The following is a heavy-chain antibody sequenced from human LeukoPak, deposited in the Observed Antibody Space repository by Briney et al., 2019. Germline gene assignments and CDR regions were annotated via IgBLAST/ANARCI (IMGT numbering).Heavy chain of an antibody. D-gene: IGHD3-22*01. J-gene: IGHJ4*02. CDR2: IKQDGSEK. V-gene: IGHV3-7*04. CDR3: ARQQNRYDTKNFDY. Sequence: GGSLRLSCAASGFIFSSYWMSWVRQAPGKGLEWVANIKQDGSEKYYVDSVKGRFTVSRDNAKNSRYLQMNSLRAEDTAVYYCARQQNRYDTKNFDYWGQGTLVTVSS. CDR1: GFIFSSYW.